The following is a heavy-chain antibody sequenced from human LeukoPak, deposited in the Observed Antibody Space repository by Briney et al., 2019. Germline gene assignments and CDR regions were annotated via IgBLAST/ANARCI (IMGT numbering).Heavy chain of an antibody. Sequence: GGSLRLSCAASGFTVSSNYMSWVRQAPGKGLEWVSVIYSGGSTYYADSVKGRFTISRDNSKNTLYLQMNSLRAEDTAVYYCARDSFGTYAINNWFDPWGQGTLVTVSS. D-gene: IGHD3-16*01. CDR1: GFTVSSNY. CDR2: IYSGGST. V-gene: IGHV3-66*01. CDR3: ARDSFGTYAINNWFDP. J-gene: IGHJ5*02.